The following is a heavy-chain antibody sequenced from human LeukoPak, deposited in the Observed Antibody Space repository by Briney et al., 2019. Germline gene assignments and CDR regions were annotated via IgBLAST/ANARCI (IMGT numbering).Heavy chain of an antibody. CDR1: GYTFTAFY. Sequence: ASVKVSCKASGYTFTAFYMHWVRQAPGQGPEWMGRINPNSGGTKYAQKFQGRVTMTTDTSINTAYLELSRLRSDDTAVYYCARGYSSSWLDYWGQGTLVTVSS. CDR3: ARGYSSSWLDY. J-gene: IGHJ4*02. V-gene: IGHV1-2*06. CDR2: INPNSGGT. D-gene: IGHD6-13*01.